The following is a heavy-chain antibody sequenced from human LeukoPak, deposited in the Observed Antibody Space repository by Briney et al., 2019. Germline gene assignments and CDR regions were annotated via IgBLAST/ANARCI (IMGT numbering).Heavy chain of an antibody. CDR2: ISAYNGNT. D-gene: IGHD3-22*01. J-gene: IGHJ5*02. CDR1: GYTFTSYG. Sequence: ASVKVSCKASGYTFTSYGISWVRQAPGQGLEWMGWISAYNGNTNYAQKLQGRVTITADESTSTAYMELSSLRSEDTAVYYCARAHSRVITHVNNNWFDPWGQGTLVTVSS. CDR3: ARAHSRVITHVNNNWFDP. V-gene: IGHV1-18*01.